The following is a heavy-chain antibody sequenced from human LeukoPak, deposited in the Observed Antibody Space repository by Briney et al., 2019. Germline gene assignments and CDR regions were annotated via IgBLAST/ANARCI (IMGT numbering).Heavy chain of an antibody. CDR1: GFTFSSYS. D-gene: IGHD1-26*01. CDR2: ISSSSSTI. V-gene: IGHV3-48*04. J-gene: IGHJ5*02. CDR3: ARSKGELSLYNWFDP. Sequence: GGSLRLSCAASGFTFSSYSMNWVRQAPGKGLEWVSYISSSSSTIYYADSVKGRFTISRDNAKNSLYLQMNSLRAEDTAVYYCARSKGELSLYNWFDPWGQGTLVTVSS.